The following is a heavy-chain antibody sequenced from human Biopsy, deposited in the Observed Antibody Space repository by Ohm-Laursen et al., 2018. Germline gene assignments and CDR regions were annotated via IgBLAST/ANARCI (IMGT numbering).Heavy chain of an antibody. V-gene: IGHV4-61*01. CDR2: IYSGGNT. CDR3: AGRPWPNAFDI. D-gene: IGHD5-12*01. Sequence: TLSLTCTVSGDSLTSGPENWSWIRQSPGQGLEYIGFIYSGGNTNYNPSLKSRVTISVDTSRNQFSLKLSSVTAADTAVYYCAGRPWPNAFDIWGQGTMVTVSS. J-gene: IGHJ3*02. CDR1: GDSLTSGPEN.